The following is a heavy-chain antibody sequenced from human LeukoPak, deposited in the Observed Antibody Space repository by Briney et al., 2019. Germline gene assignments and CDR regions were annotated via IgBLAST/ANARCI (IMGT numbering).Heavy chain of an antibody. D-gene: IGHD4-11*01. CDR3: ARDPSTVTSLFDY. J-gene: IGHJ4*02. CDR1: GFTFSTYS. V-gene: IGHV3-48*01. CDR2: ISSSTSTI. Sequence: GGSLRLSCAASGFTFSTYSMNWVRQAPGKGLEWVSYISSSTSTIYYADSVKGRFTISRDNAKNSLYLQMNSLRAEDTAVYYCARDPSTVTSLFDYWGQGTLVTVSS.